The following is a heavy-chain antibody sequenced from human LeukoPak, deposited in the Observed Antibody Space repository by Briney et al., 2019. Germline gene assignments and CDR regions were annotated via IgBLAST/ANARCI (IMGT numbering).Heavy chain of an antibody. V-gene: IGHV4-39*07. J-gene: IGHJ6*03. CDR2: IYYSGST. D-gene: IGHD3-10*01. Sequence: SETLSLTCTVSGGSISSSSYYWGWIRQPPGKGLEWIGSIYYSGSTYYNPSLKSRVTISVDTSKNQFSLRLSSVTAADTAVYYCAREDSGSYYNYYYFYMDVWGKGTTVTISS. CDR3: AREDSGSYYNYYYFYMDV. CDR1: GGSISSSSYY.